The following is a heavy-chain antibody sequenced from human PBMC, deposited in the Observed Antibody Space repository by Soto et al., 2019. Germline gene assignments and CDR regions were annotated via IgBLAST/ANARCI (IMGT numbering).Heavy chain of an antibody. V-gene: IGHV4-30-2*01. Sequence: SETLSLTCAVSGGSISSDAYSWSWIRQPPGKGLEWVGYMSHRGIPYYNPPLKSRVTISVDRSKNQFSLKLTSVTAADTAVYYCARAPYSTNYYYYGIDVWGQGTTVTISS. D-gene: IGHD2-2*01. CDR3: ARAPYSTNYYYYGIDV. J-gene: IGHJ6*02. CDR2: MSHRGIP. CDR1: GGSISSDAYS.